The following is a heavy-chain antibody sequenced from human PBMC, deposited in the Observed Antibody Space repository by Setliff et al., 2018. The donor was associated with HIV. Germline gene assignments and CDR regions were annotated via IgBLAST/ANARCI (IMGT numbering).Heavy chain of an antibody. D-gene: IGHD4-17*01. V-gene: IGHV4-4*08. CDR3: ARGERSYGGNFFDY. Sequence: SETLSLTCTVSGASISTYYWSWIRQPPGKGLEWIGHIYPSGSTNYNPSLKSRVTISVDTSKNQFSLKLSSVTAADTAVYYCARGERSYGGNFFDYWGQGTLVTVSS. J-gene: IGHJ4*02. CDR1: GASISTYY. CDR2: IYPSGST.